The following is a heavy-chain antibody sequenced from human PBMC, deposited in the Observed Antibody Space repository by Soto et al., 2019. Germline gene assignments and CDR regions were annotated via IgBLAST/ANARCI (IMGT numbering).Heavy chain of an antibody. J-gene: IGHJ4*02. D-gene: IGHD3-10*01. CDR2: INVGSGNT. CDR3: ARVPPWGDSGSFYIQHYDS. Sequence: GASVKVSCKSSGNSFVTYAIHWVRQAPGQRLQWMGWINVGSGNTKYAQDFQGRVTFTRDTAATTTFMELSSLRSEDAAVYYCARVPPWGDSGSFYIQHYDSWGQGTLVTVPS. V-gene: IGHV1-3*01. CDR1: GNSFVTYA.